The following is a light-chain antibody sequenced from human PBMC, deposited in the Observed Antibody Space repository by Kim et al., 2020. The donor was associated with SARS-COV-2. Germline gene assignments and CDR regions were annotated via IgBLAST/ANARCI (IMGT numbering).Light chain of an antibody. CDR2: AAS. J-gene: IGKJ4*01. V-gene: IGKV1-39*01. Sequence: IQMTQSPSSLSASVGDRVTITCRASQSISSYLNWYQHKPGRAPTLLIYAASYLKRGVPSRFSGSGAGTHFFLTISSLQPEDFATYYCQQGYTAALTFGGGTKVDIK. CDR1: QSISSY. CDR3: QQGYTAALT.